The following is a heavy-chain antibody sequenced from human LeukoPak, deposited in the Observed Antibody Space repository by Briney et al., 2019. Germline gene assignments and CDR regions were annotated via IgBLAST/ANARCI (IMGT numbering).Heavy chain of an antibody. CDR3: ARVGAYCTTTSCLDY. J-gene: IGHJ4*02. CDR2: ISAYNGGA. Sequence: GASVKVSCKASGYTFTSYGVSWVRQAPGQGLEWMGWISAYNGGANYAQNLQGRVTMTTDTSTSTAYMELRSLRSDDTAVYYCARVGAYCTTTSCLDYWSQGTLVTVSS. CDR1: GYTFTSYG. D-gene: IGHD2-2*01. V-gene: IGHV1-18*01.